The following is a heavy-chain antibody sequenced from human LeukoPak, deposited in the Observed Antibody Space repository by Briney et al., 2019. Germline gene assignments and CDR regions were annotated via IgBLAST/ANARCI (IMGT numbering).Heavy chain of an antibody. D-gene: IGHD3-10*01. CDR3: ARAQGLWFGELYYYYMDV. J-gene: IGHJ6*03. CDR2: IIPIFGTA. Sequence: SVKVSCKASGGTFSSYAISRVRQAPGQGLEWMGGIIPIFGTANYAQKFQGRVTITADKSTSTAYMELSSLRSEDTAVYYCARAQGLWFGELYYYYMDVWGKGTTVTVSS. V-gene: IGHV1-69*06. CDR1: GGTFSSYA.